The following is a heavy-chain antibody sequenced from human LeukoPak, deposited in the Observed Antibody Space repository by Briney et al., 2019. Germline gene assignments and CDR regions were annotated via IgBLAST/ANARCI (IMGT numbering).Heavy chain of an antibody. D-gene: IGHD3-10*01. Sequence: GGSLRLSCAASGFTFNIYAMSWVRQAPGKGLEWVSGISGSGGSTDYADSVKGRFTISRDNSKNTLYLQMISLRAEDTAVYYCAKDFRAGSEDAFDIWGQGTMATVSS. CDR3: AKDFRAGSEDAFDI. CDR1: GFTFNIYA. CDR2: ISGSGGST. J-gene: IGHJ3*02. V-gene: IGHV3-23*01.